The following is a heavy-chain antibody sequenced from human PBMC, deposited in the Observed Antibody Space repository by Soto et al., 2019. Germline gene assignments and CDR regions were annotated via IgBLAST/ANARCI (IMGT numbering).Heavy chain of an antibody. CDR2: IKSKTDGGTT. D-gene: IGHD5-18*01. CDR3: SHGYGQYFHS. V-gene: IGHV3-15*07. Sequence: EVQLVESGGGLVKPGGSLRLSCAVSGFTLTNVWMNWVRQAPGKGLEWVGRIKSKTDGGTTDYAAPVKGRFTISRDDSENTLYLQMNSLNIEDTAVYYCSHGYGQYFHSWGQGTLVTVSS. J-gene: IGHJ4*02. CDR1: GFTLTNVW.